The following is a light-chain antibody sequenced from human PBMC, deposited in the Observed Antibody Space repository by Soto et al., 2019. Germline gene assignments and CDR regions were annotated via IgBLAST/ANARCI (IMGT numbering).Light chain of an antibody. CDR1: QTISTD. Sequence: EVVMTQSPATVSVFPGEGVTLSCRASQTISTDLAWYQQKPGQAPRLLIYGASTRATGVPDRFSGGGSGTEFTLTISSLQPEDFAFYYCQQNNKWPPVTFGGGTKVDIK. CDR2: GAS. CDR3: QQNNKWPPVT. J-gene: IGKJ4*01. V-gene: IGKV3-15*01.